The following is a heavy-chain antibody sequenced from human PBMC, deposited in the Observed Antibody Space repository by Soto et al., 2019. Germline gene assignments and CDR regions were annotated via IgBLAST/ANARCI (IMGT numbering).Heavy chain of an antibody. CDR2: IYYSGST. J-gene: IGHJ4*02. Sequence: ASETLSLTCTVSGGSISSSSYYWGWIRQPPGKGLEWIGSIYYSGSTYYNPSLKSRVTISVDTSKNQFSLKLSSVTAADKAVYYCARARYSGSYFDYWGQGTLVTVSS. CDR1: GGSISSSSYY. V-gene: IGHV4-39*01. D-gene: IGHD1-26*01. CDR3: ARARYSGSYFDY.